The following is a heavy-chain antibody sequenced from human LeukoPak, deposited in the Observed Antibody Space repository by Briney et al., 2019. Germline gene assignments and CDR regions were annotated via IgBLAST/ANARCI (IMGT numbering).Heavy chain of an antibody. CDR2: IKQDGSEK. CDR1: GFTFSSYW. J-gene: IGHJ6*03. CDR3: AREVGTEAGTRSYYMDV. V-gene: IGHV3-7*01. D-gene: IGHD6-19*01. Sequence: GGSLRLSCAASGFTFSSYWMSWVRQAPGKGLEWVANIKQDGSEKYYVDSVKGRFTISRDNAKNSLYLQMNSLRAEDTAVYYCAREVGTEAGTRSYYMDVWGKGTTVTVSS.